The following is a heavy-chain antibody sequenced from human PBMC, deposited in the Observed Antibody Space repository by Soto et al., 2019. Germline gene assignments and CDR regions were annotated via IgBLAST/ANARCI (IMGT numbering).Heavy chain of an antibody. D-gene: IGHD6-13*01. CDR3: ARIASAGRGWDV. CDR1: GFTFSSYW. J-gene: IGHJ6*02. Sequence: EVQLVESGGGLVQPGGSLRLSCAASGFTFSSYWMSWVRQAPVKGLEWVGNIKQDGSEKNYVDFMEGRFTISRDNAENSLYLQMNSLRAEETAVYYCARIASAGRGWDVWGQGTKVVVSS. CDR2: IKQDGSEK. V-gene: IGHV3-7*01.